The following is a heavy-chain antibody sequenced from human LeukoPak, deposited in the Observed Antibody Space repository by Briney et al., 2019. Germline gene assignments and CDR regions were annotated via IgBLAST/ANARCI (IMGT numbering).Heavy chain of an antibody. CDR3: AKDRYCSSTSCRGVPMRWFDP. J-gene: IGHJ5*02. V-gene: IGHV3-21*04. D-gene: IGHD2-2*01. Sequence: GGSLRLSCAASGFTFSSYSMNWVRQAPGKGLEWVSSISSSSSYICYADSVRGRFTISRDNSKNTLYLQMNSLRAEDTAVYYCAKDRYCSSTSCRGVPMRWFDPWGQGTLVTVSS. CDR1: GFTFSSYS. CDR2: ISSSSSYI.